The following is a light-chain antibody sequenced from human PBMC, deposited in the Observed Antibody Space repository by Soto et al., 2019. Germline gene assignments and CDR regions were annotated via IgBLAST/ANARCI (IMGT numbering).Light chain of an antibody. J-gene: IGKJ3*01. Sequence: EIVLTQSPATLSLSPGERATLSCRASQGISSTYLAWYQLKPGQAPRLLIHGTSRRVTGIPDRFSGSGSGTDFTLTTSRLEAEDFAVYYCQHHGGSPPRFTFGPGTKVDI. CDR2: GTS. CDR1: QGISSTY. V-gene: IGKV3-20*01. CDR3: QHHGGSPPRFT.